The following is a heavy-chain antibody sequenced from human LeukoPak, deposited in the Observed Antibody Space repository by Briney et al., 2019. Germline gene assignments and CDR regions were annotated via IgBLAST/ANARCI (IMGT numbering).Heavy chain of an antibody. Sequence: GGSLRLSCAASGFTFSSYWMSWVRQAPGRGLEWVANIKQDGSEKYYVDSVKGRFTISRDSAKNSLYLQMNSLRAEDTAVYYCARDAVLLWFGEPRAFDIWGQGTMVTVSS. CDR1: GFTFSSYW. V-gene: IGHV3-7*03. CDR2: IKQDGSEK. J-gene: IGHJ3*02. CDR3: ARDAVLLWFGEPRAFDI. D-gene: IGHD3-10*01.